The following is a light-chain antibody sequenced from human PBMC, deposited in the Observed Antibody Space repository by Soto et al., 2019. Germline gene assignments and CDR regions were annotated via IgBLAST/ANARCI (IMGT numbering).Light chain of an antibody. V-gene: IGKV1-13*02. CDR2: DAC. CDR3: RQFNSL. CDR1: QCISTC. Sequence: IQMTQAPSFLSSSVGDRVTITCRSSQCISTCLTWYQQKPCAPPRLLIYDACILQRGGASRFSGSGSGIHFILTKPELLPEDFATYCYRQFNSLFGQGTRLEIK. J-gene: IGKJ5*01.